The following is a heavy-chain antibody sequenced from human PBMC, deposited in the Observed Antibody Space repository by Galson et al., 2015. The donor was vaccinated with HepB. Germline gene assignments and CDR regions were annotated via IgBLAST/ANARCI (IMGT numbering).Heavy chain of an antibody. CDR2: INTNTGNP. Sequence: SVKVSCKASGYTFTSNAMNWVRQAPGQGLEWVGWINTNTGNPTYAQGFTGRFVFSLDTSVSTAYLQISSLKAEDTAVYYCARGKYCSSTSCYEARNPVDMWGQGTMVTVSS. D-gene: IGHD2-2*01. CDR1: GYTFTSNA. CDR3: ARGKYCSSTSCYEARNPVDM. J-gene: IGHJ3*02. V-gene: IGHV7-4-1*02.